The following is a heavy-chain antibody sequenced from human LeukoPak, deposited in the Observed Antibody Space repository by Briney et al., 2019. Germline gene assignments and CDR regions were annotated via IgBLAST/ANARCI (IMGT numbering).Heavy chain of an antibody. V-gene: IGHV3-53*01. CDR2: IYSGGST. CDR1: GFTVSDNY. CDR3: ARRLSGRVDS. D-gene: IGHD2-15*01. J-gene: IGHJ4*02. Sequence: GGSLRLSCAASGFTVSDNYMTWVRQAPGKGLEWVSVIYSGGSTYYADSVKGRFTISRDNSKNTLYLQMNSLRAEDTAVYYCARRLSGRVDSWGQGTLVTVSS.